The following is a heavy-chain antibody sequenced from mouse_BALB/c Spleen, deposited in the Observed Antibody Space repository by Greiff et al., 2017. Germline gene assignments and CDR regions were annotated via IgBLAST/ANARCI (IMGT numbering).Heavy chain of an antibody. J-gene: IGHJ3*01. CDR2: IRNKANGYTT. D-gene: IGHD2-4*01. Sequence: EVQLVESGGGLVQPGGSLRLSCATSGFTFTDYYMSWVRQPPGKALEWLGFIRNKANGYTTEYSASVKGRFTISRDNSQSILYLQMNTLRAEDSATYYCARDDYTWFAYWGQGTLVTVSA. CDR1: GFTFTDYY. CDR3: ARDDYTWFAY. V-gene: IGHV7-3*02.